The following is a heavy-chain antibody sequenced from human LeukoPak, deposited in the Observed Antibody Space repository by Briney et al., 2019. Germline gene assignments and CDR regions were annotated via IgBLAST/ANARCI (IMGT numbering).Heavy chain of an antibody. CDR3: ARRDPTTVTAFDY. V-gene: IGHV5-51*01. CDR1: GFDFTRDW. CDR2: IFPDDSDT. D-gene: IGHD4-17*01. J-gene: IGHJ4*02. Sequence: GESLKISCRFSGFDFTRDWIGWVRLMPEKGLEWMGIIFPDDSDTRYSPSFQGQVTLSADESISTAYLQWSSLKASDTAIYYCARRDPTTVTAFDYWGQGTLVTVSS.